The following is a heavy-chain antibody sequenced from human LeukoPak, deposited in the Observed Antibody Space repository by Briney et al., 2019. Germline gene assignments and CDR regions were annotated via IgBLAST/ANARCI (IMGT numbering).Heavy chain of an antibody. V-gene: IGHV4-34*01. CDR3: ARLKVTGSGRGYFDY. CDR2: ISYSGST. Sequence: SETLSLTCAVYGGSFTGYYFSWIRQPPGKGLEWIGSISYSGSTYYNPSLNSRVTISVDTSKNQFSLKMSSVTAADTAVFCCARLKVTGSGRGYFDYWGQGTLVTVSS. J-gene: IGHJ4*02. D-gene: IGHD3-10*01. CDR1: GGSFTGYY.